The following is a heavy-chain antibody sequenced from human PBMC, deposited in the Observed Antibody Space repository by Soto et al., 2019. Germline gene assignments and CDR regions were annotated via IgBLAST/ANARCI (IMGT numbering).Heavy chain of an antibody. CDR1: GGTFSSYA. CDR2: IIPIFGTA. CDR3: ARDMEGMATIADAFDI. J-gene: IGHJ3*02. V-gene: IGHV1-69*13. Sequence: GASVKVSCKASGGTFSSYAISWVRQAPGQGLEWMGGIIPIFGTANYAQKFQGRVTITADESTSTAYMELSSLRSEDTAVYYCARDMEGMATIADAFDIWGQGTMVTVSS. D-gene: IGHD5-12*01.